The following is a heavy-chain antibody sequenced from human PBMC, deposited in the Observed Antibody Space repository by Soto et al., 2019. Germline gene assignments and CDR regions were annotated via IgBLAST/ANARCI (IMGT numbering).Heavy chain of an antibody. CDR3: TRGPRSTSTGTGAF. D-gene: IGHD1-1*01. J-gene: IGHJ4*02. CDR2: INDDGVST. V-gene: IGHV3-74*01. CDR1: GFTFSSYA. Sequence: GGSLRLSCAASGFTFSSYAMRWVRQAPGKGLEWVSRINDDGVSTYYADSVKGRFTISRDNAKNTLYLQMNALRVEDTAVYYCTRGPRSTSTGTGAFWGQGTLVTVSS.